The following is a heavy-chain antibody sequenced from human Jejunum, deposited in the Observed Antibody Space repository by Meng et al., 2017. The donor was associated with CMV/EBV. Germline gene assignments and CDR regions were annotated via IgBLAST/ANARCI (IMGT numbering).Heavy chain of an antibody. V-gene: IGHV3-21*01. D-gene: IGHD5-18*01. Sequence: FTFNKYNMNWVRQAPGKGLEWVSAITSGGSFIYYADSVRGRFTVSRDNAKNSLELHMNNLRAEDTAVYYCARAIGYTYGRPYFDYWGQGTLVTVSS. CDR3: ARAIGYTYGRPYFDY. J-gene: IGHJ4*02. CDR1: FTFNKYN. CDR2: ITSGGSFI.